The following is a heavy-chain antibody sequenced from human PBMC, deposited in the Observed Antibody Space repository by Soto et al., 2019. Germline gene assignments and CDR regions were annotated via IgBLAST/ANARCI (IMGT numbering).Heavy chain of an antibody. CDR3: ARDRSYYDSSAYYAH. CDR2: ISSSSSYI. J-gene: IGHJ4*02. V-gene: IGHV3-21*01. D-gene: IGHD3-22*01. Sequence: AGGSLRLSCAASGFTFSSYTMNWVRQAPGKGLEWVSSISSSSSYIYYADSVKGRFTISRDNAKNSLYLQMNSLRAEDTAVYYCARDRSYYDSSAYYAHWGQGTLVTVSS. CDR1: GFTFSSYT.